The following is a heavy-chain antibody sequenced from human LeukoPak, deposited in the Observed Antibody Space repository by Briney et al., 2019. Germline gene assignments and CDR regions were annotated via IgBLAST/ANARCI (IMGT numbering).Heavy chain of an antibody. CDR2: INPSGGST. CDR1: GYTFTSYY. Sequence: ASVKVSCKASGYTFTSYYMHWVRQGPGQGLEWMGIINPSGGSTSYAQKFQGRVTMTRDTSTNTVYMELSSLRSDDTAVYYCATEYVRTHYFDWWGQGTLVTVSS. CDR3: ATEYVRTHYFDW. V-gene: IGHV1-46*01. D-gene: IGHD3-16*01. J-gene: IGHJ4*02.